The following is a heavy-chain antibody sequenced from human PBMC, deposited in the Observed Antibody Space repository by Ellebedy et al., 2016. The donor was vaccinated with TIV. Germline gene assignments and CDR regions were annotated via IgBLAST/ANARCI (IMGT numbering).Heavy chain of an antibody. J-gene: IGHJ4*02. CDR3: VRGIEQWLTY. Sequence: SETLSLXXTVSGASISSGPYYWNWIRQHPGKGLEWIGYIYSGGSTYYSPSLKSRVTISLDTSKNQFSLKLTSVTAADTAVYYCVRGIEQWLTYWGQGTLVTVSS. CDR2: IYSGGST. CDR1: GASISSGPYY. D-gene: IGHD6-19*01. V-gene: IGHV4-31*03.